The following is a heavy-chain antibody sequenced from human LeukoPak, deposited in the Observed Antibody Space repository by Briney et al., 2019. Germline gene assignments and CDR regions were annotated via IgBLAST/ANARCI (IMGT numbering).Heavy chain of an antibody. CDR3: AKLQYCSSTSCYDPYYMDV. CDR1: GFTFSSYG. D-gene: IGHD2-2*01. V-gene: IGHV3-30*02. Sequence: GGSLRLSCAASGFTFSSYGMHWVRQAPGKGLEWVAFIRYDGSNKYYADSVNGRFTISRDNSKNTLYLQMNSLRAEDTAVYYCAKLQYCSSTSCYDPYYMDVWGKGTTVTVSS. J-gene: IGHJ6*03. CDR2: IRYDGSNK.